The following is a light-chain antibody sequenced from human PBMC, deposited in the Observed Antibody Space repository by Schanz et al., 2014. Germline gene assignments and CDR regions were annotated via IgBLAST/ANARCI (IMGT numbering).Light chain of an antibody. CDR2: DAS. J-gene: IGKJ4*01. V-gene: IGKV3-20*01. CDR3: QQYNNWPPLLT. CDR1: QSVISSY. Sequence: EIVLTQSPGTLSLSPGERATLSCRASQSVISSYLAWYQQKPGQAPRLLIYDASTRATAIPDRFSGSGSGTDFTLSISRLEPEDFAVYYCQQYNNWPPLLTFGGGTKVEIK.